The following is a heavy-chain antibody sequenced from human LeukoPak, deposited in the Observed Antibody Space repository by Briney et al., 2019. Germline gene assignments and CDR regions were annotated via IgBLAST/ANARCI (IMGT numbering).Heavy chain of an antibody. V-gene: IGHV4-59*11. CDR2: IFYVGST. D-gene: IGHD3-22*01. CDR1: GDSIGSHY. J-gene: IGHJ3*02. CDR3: ARDYYDSRGEAFGI. Sequence: SETLSLTCTVSGDSIGSHYWSWIQQPPGKGLEWIGYIFYVGSTNYNPSLKSRVTISVDTSKNQFSLKLNSVTAADTAVYYCARDYYDSRGEAFGIWGQGTMVTVSS.